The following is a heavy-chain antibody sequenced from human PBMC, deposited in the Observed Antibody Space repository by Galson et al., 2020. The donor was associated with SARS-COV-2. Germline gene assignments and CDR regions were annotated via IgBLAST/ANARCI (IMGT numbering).Heavy chain of an antibody. V-gene: IGHV4-38-2*01. CDR1: RYSISTTNY. CDR2: IYPSGST. CDR3: ARQGVNMIVLVTVPGWYFDL. D-gene: IGHD3-22*01. J-gene: IGHJ2*01. Sequence: SETLSLTCAVSRYSISTTNYWGWVRQPQGKGLEWIGSIYPSGSTYYNPSLKSRVTISVDTSKNQFSLRLDSVTAADTALYYCARQGVNMIVLVTVPGWYFDLWGRGTLVTVSS.